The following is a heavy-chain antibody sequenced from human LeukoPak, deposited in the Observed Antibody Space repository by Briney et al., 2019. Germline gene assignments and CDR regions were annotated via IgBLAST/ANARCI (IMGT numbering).Heavy chain of an antibody. CDR2: IKPDGSEK. J-gene: IGHJ4*02. CDR3: ARYSESYHAFDY. D-gene: IGHD1-26*01. V-gene: IGHV3-7*01. CDR1: GFTFSDYW. Sequence: GGSLRLSCAASGFTFSDYWMTWGRQAPGKGLEWEANIKPDGSEKYYVDSVKGRFTISRDNAKNSLYLQLNSLTVEDTAVYYCARYSESYHAFDYWGQGTLVTVSS.